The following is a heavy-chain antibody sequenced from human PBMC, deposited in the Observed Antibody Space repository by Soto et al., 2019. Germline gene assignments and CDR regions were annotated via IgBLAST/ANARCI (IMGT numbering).Heavy chain of an antibody. CDR1: GYSFSTYS. Sequence: PGESLKISCKGSGYSFSTYSIGWVRQMPGKGLEWMGNIHSGDSNARYSPSFQGQVTISVDRSISTAYLQWSSLKASDTALYYCATWRISHWFDDWGQRPLFTVP. D-gene: IGHD3-3*02. CDR2: IHSGDSNA. V-gene: IGHV5-51*01. J-gene: IGHJ4*02. CDR3: ATWRISHWFDD.